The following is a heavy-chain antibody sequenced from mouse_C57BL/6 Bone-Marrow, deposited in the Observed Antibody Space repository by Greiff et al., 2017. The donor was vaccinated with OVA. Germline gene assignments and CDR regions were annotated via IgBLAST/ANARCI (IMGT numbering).Heavy chain of an antibody. CDR3: ASYGYPWYFDV. V-gene: IGHV7-3*01. CDR1: GFTFTDYY. D-gene: IGHD2-2*01. Sequence: EVHLVESGGGLVQPGGSLSLSCAASGFTFTDYYMSWVRQPPGKALEWLGFIRNKANGYTTEYSASVKGRFTISRDNSQSILYLQMNALRAEDSATYYCASYGYPWYFDVWGTGTTVTVAS. CDR2: IRNKANGYTT. J-gene: IGHJ1*03.